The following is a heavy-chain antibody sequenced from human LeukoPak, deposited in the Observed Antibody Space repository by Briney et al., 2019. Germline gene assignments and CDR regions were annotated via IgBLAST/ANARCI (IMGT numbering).Heavy chain of an antibody. CDR3: ASDSSSSPAYYHYYMDA. CDR1: GFTFSSYT. V-gene: IGHV3-21*01. Sequence: GGSLRLSCAASGFTFSSYTMNWVHQAPGKGLEWVSSITTTSSYIYYADSVKGRFTISRDNAKSSLFLQMNSLRAEDTGVYYCASDSSSSPAYYHYYMDAWGKGTTVTVSS. CDR2: ITTTSSYI. J-gene: IGHJ6*03. D-gene: IGHD6-13*01.